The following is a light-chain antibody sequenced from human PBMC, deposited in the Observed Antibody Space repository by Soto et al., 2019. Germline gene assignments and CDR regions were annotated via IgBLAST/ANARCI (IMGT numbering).Light chain of an antibody. CDR3: QQYDNLPLT. V-gene: IGKV1-33*01. Sequence: DIQMTQSPSSLSASVGERATTTYQASKDISNYLNWYQQKPGKAPKLLIYDASNLETGVPSRFSGSGSGTDFTFTISSLQPEDIATYYCQQYDNLPLTFGGGTKVDIK. CDR1: KDISNY. J-gene: IGKJ4*01. CDR2: DAS.